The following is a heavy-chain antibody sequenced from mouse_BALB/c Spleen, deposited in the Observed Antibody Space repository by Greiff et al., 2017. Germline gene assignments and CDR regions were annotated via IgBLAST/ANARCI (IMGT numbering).Heavy chain of an antibody. CDR2: IYPYNGGT. D-gene: IGHD1-1*01. Sequence: EVQLQQSGPELVKPGASVKISCKASGYTFTDYNMPWVKQSHGKSLEWIGYIYPYNGGTGYNQKFKSKSTLTVDNSSSTAYMELRSLTSEDSAVYYCARVTYGSGDYWGQGTTLTVSS. CDR3: ARVTYGSGDY. V-gene: IGHV1S29*02. J-gene: IGHJ2*01. CDR1: GYTFTDYN.